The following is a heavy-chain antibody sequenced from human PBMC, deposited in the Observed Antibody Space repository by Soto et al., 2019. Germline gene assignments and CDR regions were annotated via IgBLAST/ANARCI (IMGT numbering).Heavy chain of an antibody. CDR2: ISGSGGST. J-gene: IGHJ4*02. D-gene: IGHD6-19*01. Sequence: EVQLLESGGGLVQPGGSLRLSCAASGFTFSSYAMSWVRQAPGKGLEWVSAISGSGGSTYYADSVKGRFTLYRDNSKNALYLQMNSLRAEDTAVYYCAKDSVRQWLAGDYWGQGTLVTVSS. CDR3: AKDSVRQWLAGDY. V-gene: IGHV3-23*01. CDR1: GFTFSSYA.